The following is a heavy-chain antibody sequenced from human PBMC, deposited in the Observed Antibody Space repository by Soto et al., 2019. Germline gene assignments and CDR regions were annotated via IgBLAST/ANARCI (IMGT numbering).Heavy chain of an antibody. J-gene: IGHJ4*02. V-gene: IGHV1-3*01. D-gene: IGHD2-21*02. CDR1: GYTFTSYA. Sequence: QVQLVQSGAEVKKPGASVKVSCKASGYTFTSYAMPWVRQAPGQRLEWMGWINAGNGNTKYSQKFQGRVTITRDTSASTAYMELSSLRSEDTAVYYCARGIVVVTALDYWGQGTLVTVSS. CDR2: INAGNGNT. CDR3: ARGIVVVTALDY.